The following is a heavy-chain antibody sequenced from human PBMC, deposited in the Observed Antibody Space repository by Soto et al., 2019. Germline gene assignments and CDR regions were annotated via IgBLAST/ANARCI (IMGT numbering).Heavy chain of an antibody. CDR1: GFTFSSYA. V-gene: IGHV3-30-3*01. Sequence: GGSLRLSCAASGFTFSSYAMHWVRQAPGKGLEWVAVISYDGSNKYYADSVKGRFTISRDNSKNTLYLQMNSLRAEDTAVYYAQLELQTSLKWNWFDPWGQGTLVTVSS. CDR3: QLELQTSLKWNWFDP. CDR2: ISYDGSNK. D-gene: IGHD1-1*01. J-gene: IGHJ5*02.